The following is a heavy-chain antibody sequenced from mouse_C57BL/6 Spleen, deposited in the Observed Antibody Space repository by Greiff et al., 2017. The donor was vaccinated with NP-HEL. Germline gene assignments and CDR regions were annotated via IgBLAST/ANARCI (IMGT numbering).Heavy chain of an antibody. CDR1: GYTFTSYW. V-gene: IGHV1-69*01. D-gene: IGHD1-1*01. CDR2: IDPSDSYT. Sequence: VQLQQPGAELVMPGASVKLSCKASGYTFTSYWMHWVKQRPGQGLEWIGEIDPSDSYTNYNQQFKGKSPLTVDKSSSTAYLQIRRLTSEDSAVYYCARSRLWYFDVWGTGTTVTVSS. CDR3: ARSRLWYFDV. J-gene: IGHJ1*03.